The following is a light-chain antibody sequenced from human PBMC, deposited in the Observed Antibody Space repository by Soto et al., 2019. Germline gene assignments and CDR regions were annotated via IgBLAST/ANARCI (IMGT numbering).Light chain of an antibody. Sequence: QSVLTQPPSASGTPGQKVFISCSGSSSNIGGTNYAYWYQQLPGAAPKLLMHSNNLRPSGVPERISGSKFGTAASLAISGLRSEDEAVYYCASWDDRLXAVIFGGGT. J-gene: IGLJ2*01. CDR1: SSNIGGTNY. CDR2: SNN. CDR3: ASWDDRLXAVI. V-gene: IGLV1-47*02.